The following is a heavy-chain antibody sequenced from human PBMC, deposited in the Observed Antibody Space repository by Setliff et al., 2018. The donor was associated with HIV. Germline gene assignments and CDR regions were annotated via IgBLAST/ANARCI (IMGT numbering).Heavy chain of an antibody. D-gene: IGHD6-19*01. J-gene: IGHJ5*02. CDR1: GASIHSYY. CDR3: ARQFPPYHSGAHYSDL. Sequence: PSETLSLTCSVSGASIHSYYWMWIRQPPGKGLEWIGHIFYNGRIDYTPSLKSRLTISVDTSKNQFSLKLTSVTAADAAIYYCARQFPPYHSGAHYSDLWSQGTLVTVSS. V-gene: IGHV4-59*01. CDR2: IFYNGRI.